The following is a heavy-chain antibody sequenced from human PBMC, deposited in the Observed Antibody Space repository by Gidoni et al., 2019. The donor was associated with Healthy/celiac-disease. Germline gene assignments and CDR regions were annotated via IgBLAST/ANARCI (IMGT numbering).Heavy chain of an antibody. Sequence: QVQLVQSGAEVKKPGSSVKVSCKASGGTFSSYAISWVRQAPGQGLEWMGGIIPIFGTANYAQKFQGRVTITADESTSTAYMELSSLRSEDTAVYYCASSIAVAGTVYYYYYGMDVWGQGTTVTVSS. V-gene: IGHV1-69*01. J-gene: IGHJ6*02. CDR2: IIPIFGTA. D-gene: IGHD6-19*01. CDR3: ASSIAVAGTVYYYYYGMDV. CDR1: GGTFSSYA.